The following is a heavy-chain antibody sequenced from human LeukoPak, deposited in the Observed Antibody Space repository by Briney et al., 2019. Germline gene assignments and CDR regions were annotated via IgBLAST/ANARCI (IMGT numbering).Heavy chain of an antibody. CDR2: ISYDGSNK. CDR3: ARGYCSSTSCYPLDY. V-gene: IGHV3-30*19. Sequence: PGGSLRLSCAASGFTFSSYGMHWVRQAPGKGLEWVAVISYDGSNKYYADSVKGRFTISRDNSKNTLYLQMNSLRAEDTAVYYCARGYCSSTSCYPLDYWGQGTLVTVSS. D-gene: IGHD2-2*01. CDR1: GFTFSSYG. J-gene: IGHJ4*02.